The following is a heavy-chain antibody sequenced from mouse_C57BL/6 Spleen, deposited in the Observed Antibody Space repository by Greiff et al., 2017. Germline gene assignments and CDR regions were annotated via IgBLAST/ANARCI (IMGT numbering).Heavy chain of an antibody. D-gene: IGHD1-1*01. V-gene: IGHV14-4*01. CDR3: TTGYYGSSRCAY. CDR1: GFNIKDDY. J-gene: IGHJ3*01. CDR2: IDPENGDT. Sequence: VQLQQSGAELVRPGASVKLSCTASGFNIKDDYMHWVKQRPEQGLEWIGWIDPENGDTEYASKFPGTATIPADTSSNTAYLQLSSLTSEDTAVYYCTTGYYGSSRCAYWGQGTLVTVSA.